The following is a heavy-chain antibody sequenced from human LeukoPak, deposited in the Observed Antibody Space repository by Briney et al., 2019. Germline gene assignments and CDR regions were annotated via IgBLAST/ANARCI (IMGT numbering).Heavy chain of an antibody. CDR1: GFTFSSYA. V-gene: IGHV3-30-3*01. CDR3: AKGTVLWFGELYHIDY. J-gene: IGHJ4*02. Sequence: GRSLRLSCAASGFTFSSYAMHWVRQAPGKGLEWVAVISYDGSNKYYADSVKGRFTISRDNSKNTLYLQMNSLRAEDTAVYYCAKGTVLWFGELYHIDYWGQGTLVTVSS. D-gene: IGHD3-10*01. CDR2: ISYDGSNK.